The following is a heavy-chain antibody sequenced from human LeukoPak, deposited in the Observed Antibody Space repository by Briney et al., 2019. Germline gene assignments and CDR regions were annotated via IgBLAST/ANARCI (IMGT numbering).Heavy chain of an antibody. CDR2: THHSGAT. D-gene: IGHD5-18*01. CDR3: ARSSGHSYGDFDY. CDR1: GVSIASNY. V-gene: IGHV4-59*01. J-gene: IGHJ4*02. Sequence: PSETLSLTCSVSGVSIASNYWSWIRQPPGKGLEWLGYTHHSGATSYNPSLKSRSTMSLDTSNNQFSLKLSSVTAADTAVYYCARSSGHSYGDFDYWGQGNLVTVSS.